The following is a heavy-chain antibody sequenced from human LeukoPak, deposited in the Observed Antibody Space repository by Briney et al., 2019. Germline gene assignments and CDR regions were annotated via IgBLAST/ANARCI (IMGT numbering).Heavy chain of an antibody. V-gene: IGHV3-33*06. D-gene: IGHD4-11*01. CDR1: GFTFSHYG. J-gene: IGHJ5*02. CDR2: IWNDGSNK. CDR3: AKDAQRGFDYSNSLEH. Sequence: PGGSLRLSCATSGFTFSHYGMHWVRRAPGKGLEWVAVIWNDGSNKYYGDSVKGRFTISRDNSKNTLYLQMNSLTVEDTAVYYCAKDAQRGFDYSNSLEHWGQGTLVTVSS.